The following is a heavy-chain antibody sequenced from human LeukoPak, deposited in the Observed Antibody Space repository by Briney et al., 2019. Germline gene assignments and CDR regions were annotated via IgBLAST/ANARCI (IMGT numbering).Heavy chain of an antibody. V-gene: IGHV4-34*01. Sequence: PSETLSLTCAVSGGSFSGYYWSWIRQPPGKGLEWIGEINHSGSTNYNPSLKSRVTISVDTSKNQFSLKLSSVTAADTAVYYCARARLRWQPHAFDIWGQGTMVTVSS. D-gene: IGHD4-23*01. CDR1: GGSFSGYY. CDR3: ARARLRWQPHAFDI. J-gene: IGHJ3*02. CDR2: INHSGST.